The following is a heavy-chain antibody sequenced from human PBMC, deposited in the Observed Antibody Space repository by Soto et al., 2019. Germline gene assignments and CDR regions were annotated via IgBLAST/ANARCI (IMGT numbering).Heavy chain of an antibody. J-gene: IGHJ4*02. D-gene: IGHD4-17*01. CDR3: ARAGQKTTVEPDPYYFDY. V-gene: IGHV1-69*13. CDR2: IIPIFGIA. Sequence: SVKVSCKASGYTFTHHYIHWVRQAPGQGLEWMGGIIPIFGIANYAQKFQGRVTITADESTSTAYMELSSLRSEDTSVYYCARAGQKTTVEPDPYYFDYWGQGNLVTVSS. CDR1: GYTFTHHY.